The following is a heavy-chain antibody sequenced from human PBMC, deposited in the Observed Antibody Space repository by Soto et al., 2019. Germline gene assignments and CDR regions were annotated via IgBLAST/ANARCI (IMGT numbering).Heavy chain of an antibody. J-gene: IGHJ5*02. D-gene: IGHD6-13*01. CDR1: GGSISSSSYY. CDR2: IYYSGST. Sequence: SETLSLTCTVSGGSISSSSYYWGWIRQPPGKGLEWIGSIYYSGSTYYNPSLKSRVTISVDTSKNQFSLKLSSVTAADTAVYYCASISEFPSSSWINWFDPWGQGTLVTVSS. CDR3: ASISEFPSSSWINWFDP. V-gene: IGHV4-39*01.